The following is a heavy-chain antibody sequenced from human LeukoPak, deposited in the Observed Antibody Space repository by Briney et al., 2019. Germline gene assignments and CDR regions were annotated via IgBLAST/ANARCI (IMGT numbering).Heavy chain of an antibody. D-gene: IGHD3-22*01. CDR3: ARDLYDSSGYYYY. Sequence: ASVKVSCKASGYTFTGYYMHWVRQAPGQGREWMGWINPNSGGTNYAQKFQGRVTMTRDTSISTAYMELSRLRSDDTAVYYCARDLYDSSGYYYYWGQGTLVTVSS. V-gene: IGHV1-2*02. CDR1: GYTFTGYY. J-gene: IGHJ4*02. CDR2: INPNSGGT.